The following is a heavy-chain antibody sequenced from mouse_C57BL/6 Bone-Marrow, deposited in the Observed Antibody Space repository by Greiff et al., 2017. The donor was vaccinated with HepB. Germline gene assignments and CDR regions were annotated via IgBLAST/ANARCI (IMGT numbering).Heavy chain of an antibody. D-gene: IGHD3-2*02. CDR1: GYTFTDYY. Sequence: EVQVVESGPVLVKPGASVKMSCKASGYTFTDYYMNWVKQSHGKSLEWIGVINPYNGGTSYNQKFKGKATLTVDKSSSTAYMELNSLTSEDSAVYYCARWGGYDYYAMDYWGQGTSVNVSS. V-gene: IGHV1-19*01. CDR3: ARWGGYDYYAMDY. J-gene: IGHJ4*01. CDR2: INPYNGGT.